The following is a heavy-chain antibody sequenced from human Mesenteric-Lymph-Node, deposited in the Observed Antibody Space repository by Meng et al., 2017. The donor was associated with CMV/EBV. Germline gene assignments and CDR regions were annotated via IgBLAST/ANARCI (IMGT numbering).Heavy chain of an antibody. J-gene: IGHJ4*02. D-gene: IGHD3-3*01. V-gene: IGHV3-30*02. Sequence: GESLKISCAASGFTFSRYAMHWVRQAPGKGLEWVAFIRYDGSNKYYADSVKGRFTISRDNSKNTLYLQMNSLRAEDTAVYYCAKEGSGLTIFGVATDYWGQGTLVTVSS. CDR2: IRYDGSNK. CDR1: GFTFSRYA. CDR3: AKEGSGLTIFGVATDY.